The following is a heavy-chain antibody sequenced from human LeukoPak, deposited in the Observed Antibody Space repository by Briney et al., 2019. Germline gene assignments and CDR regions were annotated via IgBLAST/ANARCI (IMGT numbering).Heavy chain of an antibody. Sequence: SETLSLTCAVYGGSFSGCYWSWIRQPPGKGLEWIGEINHSGSTNYNPSLKSRVTISVDTSKNQFSLKLSSVTAADTAVYYCAREWVGSGSYLSYYFDYWGQGTLVTVSS. CDR2: INHSGST. CDR3: AREWVGSGSYLSYYFDY. CDR1: GGSFSGCY. V-gene: IGHV4-34*01. D-gene: IGHD3-10*01. J-gene: IGHJ4*02.